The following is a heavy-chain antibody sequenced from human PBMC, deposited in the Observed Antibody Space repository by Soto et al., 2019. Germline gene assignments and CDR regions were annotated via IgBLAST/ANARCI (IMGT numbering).Heavy chain of an antibody. D-gene: IGHD6-19*01. CDR3: GRTTFPPSYSSGWYPDS. V-gene: IGHV5-51*01. J-gene: IGHJ4*02. CDR2: IYPGDSDT. CDR1: GNKFVKYS. Sequence: GASLKISCRASGNKFVKYSIGAVRQMPEKSLEWMGIIYPGDSDTSYSPSFQGQVTISADKSISTAYLQWSSLKASDTAMYYCGRTTFPPSYSSGWYPDSWGQGTQVTVSS.